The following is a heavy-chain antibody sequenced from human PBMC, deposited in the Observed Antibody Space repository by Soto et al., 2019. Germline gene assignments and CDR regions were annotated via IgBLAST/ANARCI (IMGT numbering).Heavy chain of an antibody. V-gene: IGHV1-69*13. Sequence: GASVKVSCKASGGTFSSYAISWVRQAPGQGLEWMGGIIPIFGTANYAQKFQGRVTITADESTSTAYMELSSLRSEDTAVYYCARGGYSGYEFKENWFDPWGQGTLVTVSS. CDR2: IIPIFGTA. J-gene: IGHJ5*02. D-gene: IGHD5-12*01. CDR3: ARGGYSGYEFKENWFDP. CDR1: GGTFSSYA.